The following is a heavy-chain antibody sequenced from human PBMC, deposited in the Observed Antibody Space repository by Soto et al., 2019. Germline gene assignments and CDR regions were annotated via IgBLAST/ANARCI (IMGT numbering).Heavy chain of an antibody. Sequence: QVQLVQSGAEVKKPGASVKVSCKASGYTFTSYDINWVRQATGQGFEYLGWLNRNSGNTGYVKKFQGRVSMPRDTPLSTAYIELSSLRSEDPAVYYCARGIKYGASPRWFAPGGPGPLVTVSS. D-gene: IGHD4-17*01. J-gene: IGHJ5*02. CDR1: GYTFTSYD. V-gene: IGHV1-8*01. CDR2: LNRNSGNT. CDR3: ARGIKYGASPRWFAP.